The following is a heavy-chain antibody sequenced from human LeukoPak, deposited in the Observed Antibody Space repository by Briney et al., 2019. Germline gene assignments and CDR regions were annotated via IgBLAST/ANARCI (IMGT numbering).Heavy chain of an antibody. CDR2: TYPGDADT. Sequence: GESLRISCKGTGYNFPSYWIGWVRQMPGKGLEWMGITYPGDADTRYSPSFEGQVTISADKSTTTAYLHWSSLKASDTAMYYCAQSSGYYANFDYWGQGTLVTVSS. V-gene: IGHV5-51*01. D-gene: IGHD3-22*01. CDR3: AQSSGYYANFDY. CDR1: GYNFPSYW. J-gene: IGHJ4*02.